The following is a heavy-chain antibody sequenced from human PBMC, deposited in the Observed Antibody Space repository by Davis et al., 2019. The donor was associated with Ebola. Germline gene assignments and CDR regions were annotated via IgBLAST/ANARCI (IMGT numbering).Heavy chain of an antibody. CDR3: AKDTSNIWFDI. J-gene: IGHJ3*02. CDR2: LGTSADT. V-gene: IGHV3-53*01. Sequence: GGSLRLSCVVSGFIVSDKYMSWVRQAPGKGLEWVSTLGTSADTYYADSVKGRFTISRDNSKNNLYMQMNGLRVEDTAIYYCAKDTSNIWFDIWGQGTNVTVSS. CDR1: GFIVSDKY. D-gene: IGHD1-26*01.